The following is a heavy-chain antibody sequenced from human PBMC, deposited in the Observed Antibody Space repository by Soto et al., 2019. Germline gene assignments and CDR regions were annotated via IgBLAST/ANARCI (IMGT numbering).Heavy chain of an antibody. J-gene: IGHJ6*02. V-gene: IGHV6-1*01. CDR1: GDSVSSNGAC. CDR2: IYYRSKWFH. CDR3: ARVHCSAGTCLDGLDF. Sequence: PSQTLSLTCVISGDSVSSNGACWNWIRQSPSRGLQWLGRIYYRSKWFHDYAASVESRMAINPDTSRNQFSLQLNYATPEDTAVYYCARVHCSAGTCLDGLDFWGQGTTVTVSS. D-gene: IGHD2-15*01.